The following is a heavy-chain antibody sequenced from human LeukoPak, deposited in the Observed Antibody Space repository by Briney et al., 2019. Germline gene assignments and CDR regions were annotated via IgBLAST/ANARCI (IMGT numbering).Heavy chain of an antibody. CDR1: GFTFSSYA. CDR3: ARAGYASGSYYIIV. CDR2: IKQDGSEK. V-gene: IGHV3-7*01. Sequence: PGGSLRLSCAASGFTFSSYAMSWVRQAPGKGLEWVANIKQDGSEKYYVDSVKGRFTISRDNAKNSLYLQMNSLRAEDTAVYYCARAGYASGSYYIIVWGQGTLVTVSS. J-gene: IGHJ4*02. D-gene: IGHD3-10*01.